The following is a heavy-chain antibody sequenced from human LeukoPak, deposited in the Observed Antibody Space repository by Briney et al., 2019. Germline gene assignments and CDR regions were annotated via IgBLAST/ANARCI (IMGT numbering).Heavy chain of an antibody. CDR2: INPSGGST. D-gene: IGHD4-17*01. J-gene: IGHJ6*02. CDR3: ARVTSYDYGDYYYYGMDV. Sequence: WASVKVSCKASGYTFTSYYMHWVRQAPGQGLEWMGIINPSGGSTSYAQKFQGRVTMTRDTSTSTVYMELSSLRSDDTAVYYCARVTSYDYGDYYYYGMDVWGQGTTVTVSS. V-gene: IGHV1-46*01. CDR1: GYTFTSYY.